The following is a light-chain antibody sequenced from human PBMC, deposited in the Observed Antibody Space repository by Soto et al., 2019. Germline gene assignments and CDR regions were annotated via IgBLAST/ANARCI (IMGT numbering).Light chain of an antibody. J-gene: IGKJ2*01. Sequence: IVMTQSPATLSVSPGERATLSCRASQSVSSNLAWYQQNPGQAPRLLIYGAFNRATGIPARFSGSGYGTEFTLTISSLQSEDFAVYYCQQYNNWPPYTFGQGTKLEIK. V-gene: IGKV3-15*01. CDR2: GAF. CDR3: QQYNNWPPYT. CDR1: QSVSSN.